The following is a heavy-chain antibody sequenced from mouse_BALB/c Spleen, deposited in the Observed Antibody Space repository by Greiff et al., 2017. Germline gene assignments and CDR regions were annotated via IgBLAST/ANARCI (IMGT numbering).Heavy chain of an antibody. CDR1: GFTFSDYY. CDR3: ARCIHYYGLYAMDY. D-gene: IGHD1-2*01. Sequence: EVKLVESGGGLVKPGGSLKLSCAASGFTFSDYYMYWVRQTPGKRLEWVATISDGGSYTYYPDSVKGRFTISRDNAKNNLYLQMSSLKSEDTAMYYCARCIHYYGLYAMDYWGQGTSVTVSS. J-gene: IGHJ4*01. V-gene: IGHV5-4*02. CDR2: ISDGGSYT.